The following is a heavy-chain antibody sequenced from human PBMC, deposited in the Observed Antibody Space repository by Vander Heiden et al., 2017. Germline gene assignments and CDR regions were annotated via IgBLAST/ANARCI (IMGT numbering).Heavy chain of an antibody. J-gene: IGHJ6*02. CDR3: ARDNGPYFSGGSRCGMDV. D-gene: IGHD2-15*01. CDR1: GGSISSGGYY. V-gene: IGHV4-31*03. Sequence: QVQLQESGPGLVKLSQTLSLTCTVSGGSISSGGYYWSWIRQHPGKGLEWIGYIYYSGSTYYNPSLNSRVTISVDTSKNQFSLKLSSVTAADTAVYYCARDNGPYFSGGSRCGMDVWGQGTTVTVSS. CDR2: IYYSGST.